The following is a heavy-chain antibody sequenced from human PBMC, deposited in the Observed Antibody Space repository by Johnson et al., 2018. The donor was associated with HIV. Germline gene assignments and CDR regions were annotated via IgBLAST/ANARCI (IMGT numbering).Heavy chain of an antibody. CDR2: IKCDGSEK. Sequence: VQLVESGGGVVRPGGSLRLSCAASGFTFSSYAMSWVCQAPEKGLEWVADIKCDGSEKYYVDSVKGRFTTSRDNAKNSLYLQMNSLRAEDTAVYYCARSATGTTADAFDIWGQGTMVTVSS. CDR3: ARSATGTTADAFDI. D-gene: IGHD1-7*01. V-gene: IGHV3-7*01. J-gene: IGHJ3*02. CDR1: GFTFSSYA.